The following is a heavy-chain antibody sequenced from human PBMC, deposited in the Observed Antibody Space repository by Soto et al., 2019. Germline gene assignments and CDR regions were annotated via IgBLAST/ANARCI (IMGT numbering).Heavy chain of an antibody. J-gene: IGHJ4*02. V-gene: IGHV4-31*03. CDR1: GGSISSGGYY. D-gene: IGHD3-9*01. CDR2: IYYSGST. CDR3: ARGVANYDILTGYGTFRFNY. Sequence: QVQLQESGPGLVKPSQTLSLTCTVSGGSISSGGYYWSWIRQHPGKGLEWIGYIYYSGSTYYNPSLKSRVTISAETSKKQVYLKLSYVTASDTAVYYCARGVANYDILTGYGTFRFNYWGQGNLVTVSS.